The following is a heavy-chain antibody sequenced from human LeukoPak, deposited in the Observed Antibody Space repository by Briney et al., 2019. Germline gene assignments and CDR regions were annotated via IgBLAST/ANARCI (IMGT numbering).Heavy chain of an antibody. CDR3: ARGEGSVKSVDYYYMDV. D-gene: IGHD4-11*01. CDR1: GGTFSSYA. CDR2: IIPIFGTA. J-gene: IGHJ6*03. Sequence: SVKVSCKASGGTFSSYAISWVRQAPGQGLEWMGGIIPIFGTANYAQKFQGRVTITADESTSTDYMELSSLRSEDTAVYYCARGEGSVKSVDYYYMDVWGKGTTVTVSS. V-gene: IGHV1-69*01.